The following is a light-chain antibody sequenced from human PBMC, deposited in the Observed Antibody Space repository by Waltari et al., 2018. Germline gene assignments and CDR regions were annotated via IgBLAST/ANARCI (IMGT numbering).Light chain of an antibody. V-gene: IGKV1-5*03. CDR1: QSISSW. CDR2: KAS. CDR3: QQYNGYPWT. Sequence: DLQMTQSPSTLSASVGDRDTSTCRASQSISSWLPWYQQKPGKAPKLLIYKASSLERWVPSRFSGSGSGTEFTLTISSLQPDDFATYYCQQYNGYPWTFGQGTKVEIK. J-gene: IGKJ1*01.